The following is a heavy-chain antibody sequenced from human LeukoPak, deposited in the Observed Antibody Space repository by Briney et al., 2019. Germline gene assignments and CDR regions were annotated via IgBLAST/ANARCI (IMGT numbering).Heavy chain of an antibody. CDR2: IFHTGHT. D-gene: IGHD3-10*01. CDR1: GGSISSGDFP. J-gene: IGHJ4*02. V-gene: IGHV4-30-2*01. CDR3: ARGFYGAGSHFDY. Sequence: SETLSLTCAASGGSISSGDFPWSWIRQPPGKGLEWIGYIFHTGHTSYNPSPKSRVTISVDMSKNQLSLRLTSVTAADTAVYYCARGFYGAGSHFDYWGQGTLVTVSS.